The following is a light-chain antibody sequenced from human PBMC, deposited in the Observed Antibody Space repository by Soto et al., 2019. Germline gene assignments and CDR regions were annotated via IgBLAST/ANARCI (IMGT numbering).Light chain of an antibody. V-gene: IGKV1-5*03. CDR2: KAS. CDR1: QSIGTW. J-gene: IGKJ2*01. Sequence: DIQMTQSPSTLSASVGDRVTLTCRASQSIGTWLAWYQQKPGKAPKLLIYKASSLENVVPARFSGSGSGTEFTLTISSLQPDDFASYYCQQYSSSPVTFGQGTKLEIK. CDR3: QQYSSSPVT.